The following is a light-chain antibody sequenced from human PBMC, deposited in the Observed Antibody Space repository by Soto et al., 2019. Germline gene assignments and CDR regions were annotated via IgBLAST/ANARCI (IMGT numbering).Light chain of an antibody. V-gene: IGKV3-11*01. CDR3: QQRSNLPLT. Sequence: IVLTQSPATLILSPGERATVSCRASQGISNHLGWYQQKPGQAPRLLFYDASNRATGIPARFSGSGSGTDVTLTISSLEPEDFALYYCQQRSNLPLTFGGGTKVEIK. CDR1: QGISNH. CDR2: DAS. J-gene: IGKJ4*01.